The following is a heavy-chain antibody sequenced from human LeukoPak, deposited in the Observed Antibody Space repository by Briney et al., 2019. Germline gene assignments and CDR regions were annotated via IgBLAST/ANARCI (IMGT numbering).Heavy chain of an antibody. CDR1: GYIFIDYY. J-gene: IGHJ4*02. D-gene: IGHD3-22*01. V-gene: IGHV1-2*02. CDR2: INPNGDGT. Sequence: GASVKVSCKASGYIFIDYYMHWVRQAPGQGLEWMGWINPNGDGTNYAQKFQGRVTMTRDTSISTVYMELSSLRSDDTALYYCAKVSPEYYDNSGYPSPPFDYWGQGTLVTVSS. CDR3: AKVSPEYYDNSGYPSPPFDY.